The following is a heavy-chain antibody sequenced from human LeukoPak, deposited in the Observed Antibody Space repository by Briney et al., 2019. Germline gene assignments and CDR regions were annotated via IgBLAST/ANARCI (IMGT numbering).Heavy chain of an antibody. D-gene: IGHD2-21*02. V-gene: IGHV3-66*01. J-gene: IGHJ3*02. CDR2: IYSGGST. CDR3: ARDRGCGDCYPPANDAFDI. CDR1: GFTVSSYY. Sequence: GGSLRLSCAASGFTVSSYYMSWVRQAPGKGLEWVSVIYSGGSTYYADSVKGRFTIARDNSKSTLYLQMNSLRAEDTAVYYCARDRGCGDCYPPANDAFDIWGQGTMVTVSS.